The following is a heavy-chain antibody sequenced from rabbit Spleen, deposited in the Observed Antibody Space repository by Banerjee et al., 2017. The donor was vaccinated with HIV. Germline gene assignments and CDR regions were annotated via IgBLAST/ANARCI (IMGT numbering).Heavy chain of an antibody. CDR1: GVSFSTNHY. CDR2: IEGGSSGFS. CDR3: ARDLVAVIGWNFSL. Sequence: QSLEESGGDLVKPGASLTLTCTASGVSFSTNHYMCWVRQAPGKGLEWIACIEGGSSGFSYFASWAKGRFIMSRTSSTKVTLQMTSLTAADTATYFCARDLVAVIGWNFSLWGPGTLVTVS. V-gene: IGHV1S40*01. D-gene: IGHD1-1*01. J-gene: IGHJ4*01.